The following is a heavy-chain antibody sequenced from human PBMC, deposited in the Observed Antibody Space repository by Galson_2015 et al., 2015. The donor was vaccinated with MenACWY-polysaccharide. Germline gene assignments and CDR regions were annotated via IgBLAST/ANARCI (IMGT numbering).Heavy chain of an antibody. V-gene: IGHV4-31*03. CDR1: GDSITSGGYF. J-gene: IGHJ5*02. CDR3: ARGGRAVSNRNWFDP. D-gene: IGHD3-16*01. CDR2: ISYDGGT. Sequence: TLSLTCTVSGDSITSGGYFWSWIRQHPGEGLEWIASISYDGGTYYNPSLKSRVTISVDTPKNQFSLKLNSVTAADTAVYYCARGGRAVSNRNWFDPWAQGTLVTVSS.